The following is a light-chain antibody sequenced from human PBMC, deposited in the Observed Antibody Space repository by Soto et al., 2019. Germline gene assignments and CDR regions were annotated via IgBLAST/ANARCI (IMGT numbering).Light chain of an antibody. Sequence: QSMLTQPPSASGTPGQRVTISCSGSSSNIGSNTVNWYQQLPGATPKLLIYSNDQRPSGVPDRFSGSKSGTSASLAISGLQSVDEADYYCAAWDDSLSGYVFGTGTKVTV. CDR2: SND. CDR3: AAWDDSLSGYV. CDR1: SSNIGSNT. J-gene: IGLJ1*01. V-gene: IGLV1-44*01.